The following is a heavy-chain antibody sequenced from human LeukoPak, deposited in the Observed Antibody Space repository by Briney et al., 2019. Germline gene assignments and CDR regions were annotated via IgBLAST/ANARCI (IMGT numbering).Heavy chain of an antibody. CDR3: ARDRVATHSDAFDI. CDR1: GYTFTGYY. Sequence: ASVKVSCKASGYTFTGYYMHWVRQAPGQGLEWMGWINPNSGGTNYAQKFQGRVTMTRDTSISTAYMELSRLRSDDTAVYYCARDRVATHSDAFDIWGQGTLVTVSS. D-gene: IGHD5-12*01. V-gene: IGHV1-2*02. J-gene: IGHJ3*02. CDR2: INPNSGGT.